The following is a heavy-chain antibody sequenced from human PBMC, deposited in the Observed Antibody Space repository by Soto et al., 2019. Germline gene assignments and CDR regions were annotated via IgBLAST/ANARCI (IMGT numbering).Heavy chain of an antibody. CDR1: GFTFGTYS. CDR2: ISYDSDTI. D-gene: IGHD3-3*01. J-gene: IGHJ6*02. CDR3: ARLYYDYV. Sequence: EFQLVESGGALVQPGGSLRLSCAGSGFTFGTYSMNWVRQAAGKGLEWIAYISYDSDTIQYADSVKGRFTISRDNAKNSLYLQMTSLRDEDTAVYYCARLYYDYVWGQGTTVTVSS. V-gene: IGHV3-48*02.